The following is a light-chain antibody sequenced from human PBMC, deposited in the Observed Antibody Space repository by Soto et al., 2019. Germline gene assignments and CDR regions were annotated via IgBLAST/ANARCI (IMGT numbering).Light chain of an antibody. Sequence: QSVLTQPPSASGTPGQRVTISCSGSDSNVGSNTVNWYQHLPGTAPKLLIYIENLRPSGVADRFSGSKSGTSASLAISGLQSDDEADDYCSAWDDGLSGQVFGTGTKVTVL. CDR3: SAWDDGLSGQV. V-gene: IGLV1-44*01. CDR2: IEN. J-gene: IGLJ1*01. CDR1: DSNVGSNT.